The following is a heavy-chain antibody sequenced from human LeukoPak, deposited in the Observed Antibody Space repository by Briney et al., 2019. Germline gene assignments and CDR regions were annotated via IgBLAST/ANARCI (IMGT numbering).Heavy chain of an antibody. V-gene: IGHV3-66*04. CDR2: IYSGGST. D-gene: IGHD6-13*01. Sequence: GSLRLSCAASGFTVSSNYMSWVRQAPGKGLEWVSVIYSGGSTYYADSVKGRFTISRDSSKNTLYLQMNSLRAEDTAVYYCARLAASRHYYFDYWGQGTLVTVSS. CDR3: ARLAASRHYYFDY. J-gene: IGHJ4*02. CDR1: GFTVSSNY.